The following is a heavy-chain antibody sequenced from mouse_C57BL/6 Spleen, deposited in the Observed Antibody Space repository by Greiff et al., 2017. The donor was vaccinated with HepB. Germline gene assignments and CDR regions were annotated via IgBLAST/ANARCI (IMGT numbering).Heavy chain of an antibody. CDR2: INPNNGGT. CDR1: GYTFTDYY. CDR3: ASGRSSGYAYAMDY. J-gene: IGHJ4*01. Sequence: EVQLQQSGPELVKPGASVKISCKASGYTFTDYYMNWVKQSHGKSLEWIGDINPNNGGTSYKQKFKGKATLTVDKSSSTAYMERRSLTSEDSAVYYCASGRSSGYAYAMDYWGQGTSVTVSS. V-gene: IGHV1-26*01. D-gene: IGHD3-2*02.